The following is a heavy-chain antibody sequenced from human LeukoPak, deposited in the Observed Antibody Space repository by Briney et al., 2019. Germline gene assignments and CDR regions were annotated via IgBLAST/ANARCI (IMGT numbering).Heavy chain of an antibody. V-gene: IGHV1-2*02. CDR1: GYTFTGYY. CDR2: INPNSGGT. D-gene: IGHD2-2*02. J-gene: IGHJ4*02. Sequence: ASVKVSCKASGYTFTGYYMHWVRQAPGQGLEWMGWINPNSGGTNYAQKFQGRVTMTRDTSISTAYMELSRLRSDDTAVYYCARLNIWVDGYCSGTSCYRGGRPDYWGQGTLVTVSS. CDR3: ARLNIWVDGYCSGTSCYRGGRPDY.